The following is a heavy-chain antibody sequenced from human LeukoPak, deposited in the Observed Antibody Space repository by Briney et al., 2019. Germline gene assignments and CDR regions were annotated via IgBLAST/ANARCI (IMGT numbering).Heavy chain of an antibody. Sequence: PGGSLRLSCAASGFTFSSYGMHWVRQAPGKGLEWVAFIRYDGSNKYYADSVKGRFTISRDNAKNSLYLQMNSLRAEDTALYHCAKGLTPFMGFGEFSSAFDIWGQGTMVTVSS. CDR2: IRYDGSNK. V-gene: IGHV3-30*02. CDR1: GFTFSSYG. CDR3: AKGLTPFMGFGEFSSAFDI. J-gene: IGHJ3*02. D-gene: IGHD3-10*01.